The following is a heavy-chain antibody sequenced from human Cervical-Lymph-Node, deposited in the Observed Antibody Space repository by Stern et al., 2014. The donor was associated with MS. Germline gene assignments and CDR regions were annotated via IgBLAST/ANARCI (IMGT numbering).Heavy chain of an antibody. CDR2: IGWNSGGI. Sequence: QLVESGGGLVQPGRSLRLSCAASGFKFNDHAMYWVRQAPGKGLEWVSGIGWNSGGITYADSVKGRFTISRDNAKNSLYLQMNSLRAEDTAVYYCAKDYGSGSSFFDYWGQGTLVTVSS. J-gene: IGHJ4*02. CDR1: GFKFNDHA. D-gene: IGHD3-10*01. V-gene: IGHV3-9*01. CDR3: AKDYGSGSSFFDY.